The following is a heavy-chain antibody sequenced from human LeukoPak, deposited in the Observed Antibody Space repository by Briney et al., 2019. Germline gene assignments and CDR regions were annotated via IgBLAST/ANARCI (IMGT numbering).Heavy chain of an antibody. Sequence: PSETLSLTCTVSGGSISSYYWSWIRQPPGKGLEWIGYIYYSGSTNYNPSLKSRVTISVDTSKNQFSLKLSSVTAADTAVYYCAKDGQQLVQDYWGQGTLVTVSS. CDR3: AKDGQQLVQDY. V-gene: IGHV4-59*01. D-gene: IGHD6-13*01. CDR2: IYYSGST. CDR1: GGSISSYY. J-gene: IGHJ4*02.